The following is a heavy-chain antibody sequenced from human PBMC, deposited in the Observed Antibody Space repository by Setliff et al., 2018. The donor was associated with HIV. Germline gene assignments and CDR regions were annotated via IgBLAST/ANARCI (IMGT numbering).Heavy chain of an antibody. CDR2: IYYSGST. CDR3: ARDRGFLYYYGSGSYYNDAFDI. Sequence: NPSETLSLTCTVSGGSISSYYWSWIRQPPGKGLEWIGYIYYSGSTNYNPSLKSRVTISVDTSKNQFSLKLSSVTAADTAAYYCARDRGFLYYYGSGSYYNDAFDIWGQGTMVTVSS. J-gene: IGHJ3*02. D-gene: IGHD3-10*01. CDR1: GGSISSYY. V-gene: IGHV4-59*01.